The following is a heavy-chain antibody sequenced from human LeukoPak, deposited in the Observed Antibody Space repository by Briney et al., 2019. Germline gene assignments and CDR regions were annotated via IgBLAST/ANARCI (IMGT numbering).Heavy chain of an antibody. Sequence: PSETLSLTCTVSGGSISSSSYYWGWIRQPPGKGLEWIGSIYYSGSTYYNPSLKSRVTISVDTSKNQFSLKLSSVTAADTAVYYCARGEPSGWYSYYFDYWGQGTLVTVSS. CDR2: IYYSGST. J-gene: IGHJ4*02. CDR1: GGSISSSSYY. D-gene: IGHD6-19*01. V-gene: IGHV4-39*01. CDR3: ARGEPSGWYSYYFDY.